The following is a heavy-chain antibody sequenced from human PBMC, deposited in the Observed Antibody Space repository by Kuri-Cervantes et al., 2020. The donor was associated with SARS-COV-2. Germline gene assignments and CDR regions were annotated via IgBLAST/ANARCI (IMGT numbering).Heavy chain of an antibody. CDR3: ARGTSRGCSGGSCYWFYFDY. CDR1: GGSISSYY. CDR2: IYYSGST. Sequence: SETLSLTCTVSGGSISSYYWSWIRQPPGKGLEWIGYIYYSGSTNYNPSLKSRVTISVDTSKNQFSLKLSSVTAADTAVYYCARGTSRGCSGGSCYWFYFDYWGQGTLVTVSS. V-gene: IGHV4-59*01. J-gene: IGHJ4*02. D-gene: IGHD2-15*01.